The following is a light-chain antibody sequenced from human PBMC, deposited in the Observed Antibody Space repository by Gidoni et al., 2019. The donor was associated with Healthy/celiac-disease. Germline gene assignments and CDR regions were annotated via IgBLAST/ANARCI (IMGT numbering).Light chain of an antibody. CDR3: QTWGTGIRV. CDR2: LNSDGSH. J-gene: IGLJ3*02. Sequence: QLVLTQSPSASASLGASVKLTCTLSSGHSNYAIAWHQQQPEKGPRYLMKLNSDGSHSKGDGIPDRFSGSSSGAERYLTISILQSEDEADYYCQTWGTGIRVFGGGTKLTVL. V-gene: IGLV4-69*01. CDR1: SGHSNYA.